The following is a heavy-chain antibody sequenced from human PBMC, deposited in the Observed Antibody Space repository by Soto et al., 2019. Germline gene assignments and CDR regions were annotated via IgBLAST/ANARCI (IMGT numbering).Heavy chain of an antibody. CDR1: GASITGTSY. CDR3: ARGMTPPGAPAWYYFDS. Sequence: SETLSLTXTVSGASITGTSYWSWIRQPAGKGLEWIGRFSLSGTTNYNPSLRSRVTMSADVSKNQFSLRLTSVTAADTALYYCARGMTPPGAPAWYYFDSWGQGTLVTAPQ. CDR2: FSLSGTT. V-gene: IGHV4-4*07. D-gene: IGHD2-8*02. J-gene: IGHJ4*02.